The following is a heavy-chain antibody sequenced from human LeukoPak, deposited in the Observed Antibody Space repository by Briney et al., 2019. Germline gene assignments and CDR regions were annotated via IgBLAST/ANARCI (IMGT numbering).Heavy chain of an antibody. D-gene: IGHD3-10*01. CDR1: GGSISSYY. V-gene: IGHV4-59*01. Sequence: SETLSLTCTVSGGSISSYYWSWIRQAPGKGLEWIGYVYYSGTTNYNPSLKSRVSISVDTSKNQFSLKLTSVTAADTAVYYCARGGFHNWFDPWGQGTLVTVSS. CDR3: ARGGFHNWFDP. J-gene: IGHJ5*02. CDR2: VYYSGTT.